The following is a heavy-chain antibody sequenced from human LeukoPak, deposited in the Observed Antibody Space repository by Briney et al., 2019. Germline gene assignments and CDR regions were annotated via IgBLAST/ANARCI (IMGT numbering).Heavy chain of an antibody. V-gene: IGHV4-38-2*01. Sequence: SETLSLTCAVSGYSISSGYYWGWIRQPPGQGLEWIGSIYHSGSTYYNPSLKSRVTISVDTSKNQFSLKLSSVTAADTAVYYCARRMATITGVDAFDIWGQGTMVTVSS. CDR3: ARRMATITGVDAFDI. CDR2: IYHSGST. CDR1: GYSISSGYY. J-gene: IGHJ3*02. D-gene: IGHD5-24*01.